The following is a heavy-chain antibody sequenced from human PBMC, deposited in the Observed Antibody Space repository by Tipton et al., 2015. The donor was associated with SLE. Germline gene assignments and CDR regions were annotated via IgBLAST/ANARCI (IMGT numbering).Heavy chain of an antibody. D-gene: IGHD3-16*01. CDR2: IDQDGSSR. CDR1: GFTFRSSW. J-gene: IGHJ4*02. Sequence: SLRLSCAGSGFTFRSSWMSWVRQAPGKGLEWVANIDQDGSSRSYVDPVKGRFTISRDNSKNTLYLLMNSLRAEDTAVYYCARDLPLGGEFDYWGQGTPVTVSS. CDR3: ARDLPLGGEFDY. V-gene: IGHV3-7*01.